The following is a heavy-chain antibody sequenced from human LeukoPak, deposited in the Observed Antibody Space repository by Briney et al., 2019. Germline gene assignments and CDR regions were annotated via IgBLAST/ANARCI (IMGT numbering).Heavy chain of an antibody. CDR2: IKQDGSEK. CDR1: GFTFSRSW. V-gene: IGHV3-7*01. J-gene: IGHJ4*02. Sequence: GGSLRLSCAASGFTFSRSWISWVRQAPGKGLEWMANIKQDGSEKYYLDSVKGRFTISRDNAKNSLYLQMNSLRAEDTAVYYCVREGTAAGTFDYWGQGTLVTVSS. CDR3: VREGTAAGTFDY. D-gene: IGHD6-13*01.